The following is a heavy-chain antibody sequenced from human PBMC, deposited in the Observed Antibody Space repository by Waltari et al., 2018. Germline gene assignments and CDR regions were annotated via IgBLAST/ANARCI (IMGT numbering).Heavy chain of an antibody. Sequence: QVQLQESGPGLVKPSETLSLTCAVTGYSISSGSYWGWIRQPPGKGLEWIGSIYHSGSTYYNPSLKSRVTISVDTSKNQFSLKLSSVTAADTAVYYCARSQLLRYYYFDYWGQGTLVTVSS. CDR2: IYHSGST. CDR3: ARSQLLRYYYFDY. J-gene: IGHJ4*02. D-gene: IGHD1-26*01. V-gene: IGHV4-38-2*01. CDR1: GYSISSGSY.